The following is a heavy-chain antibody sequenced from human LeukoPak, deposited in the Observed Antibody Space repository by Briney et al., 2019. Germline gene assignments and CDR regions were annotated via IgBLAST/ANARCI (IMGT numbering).Heavy chain of an antibody. CDR1: GGSIRSYY. V-gene: IGHV4-4*07. Sequence: SETLSLTCTVSGGSIRSYYWSWIRQPAGKGLEWIGRVYTSGLTGYNPSLKSRVTMSVDTSKNQLSLKLTSVTAADTAVYYCATSALDCGDFDSLFDYWGQGTLVTVSS. CDR2: VYTSGLT. CDR3: ATSALDCGDFDSLFDY. D-gene: IGHD4-17*01. J-gene: IGHJ4*02.